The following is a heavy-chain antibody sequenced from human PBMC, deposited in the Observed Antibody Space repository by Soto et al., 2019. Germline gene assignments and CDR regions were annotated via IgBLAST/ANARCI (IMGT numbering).Heavy chain of an antibody. V-gene: IGHV1-46*01. J-gene: IGHJ5*02. D-gene: IGHD2-21*02. Sequence: QVQLVQSGAEVKKPGASVKVSCKASGYTFTSYYMHWVRQAPGQGLEWMGIINPSGGSKSYAQKFQGSVTMTRDTSTSTVYIELTSLRSEDTAVYYCPRGQHIVVVPAARGRNWFDPWGQGTLVTVSS. CDR3: PRGQHIVVVPAARGRNWFDP. CDR1: GYTFTSYY. CDR2: INPSGGSK.